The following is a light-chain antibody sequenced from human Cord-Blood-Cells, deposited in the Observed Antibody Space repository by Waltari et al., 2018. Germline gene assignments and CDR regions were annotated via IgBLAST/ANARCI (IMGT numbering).Light chain of an antibody. CDR1: SSDVGSYNL. CDR3: CSYAGSSTWV. V-gene: IGLV2-23*01. Sequence: QSALTQPASVSGSPGQSITISCTGTSSDVGSYNLFSWYQQHPGKAPKLMIYEGSKRPSGVSNRFSGSKSGNTASLTISGLQAEDEADYYCCSYAGSSTWVFGRGTKLTVL. J-gene: IGLJ3*02. CDR2: EGS.